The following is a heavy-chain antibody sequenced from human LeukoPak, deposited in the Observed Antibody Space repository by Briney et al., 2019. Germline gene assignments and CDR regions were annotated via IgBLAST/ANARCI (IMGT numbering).Heavy chain of an antibody. Sequence: GGSLRLSCAVSGFSLSSYGMHWVRQAPGKGLEWVAFISYDGNNKYHADSVKGRLSIPRDTSKNMLYLQMNSLRVEDTAVYYCATRGSYFEDFWGQGTLVTVSS. J-gene: IGHJ4*02. CDR1: GFSLSSYG. CDR3: ATRGSYFEDF. D-gene: IGHD1-26*01. CDR2: ISYDGNNK. V-gene: IGHV3-30*03.